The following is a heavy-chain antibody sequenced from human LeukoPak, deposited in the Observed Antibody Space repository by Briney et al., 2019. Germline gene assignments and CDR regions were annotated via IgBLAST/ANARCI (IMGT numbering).Heavy chain of an antibody. CDR1: GFTFSSYS. V-gene: IGHV3-23*01. CDR2: LSDSGGKT. CDR3: AKVGLRLGGDY. J-gene: IGHJ4*02. Sequence: GGSLRLSCAASGFTFSSYSMNWVRQAPGKGLEWVSTLSDSGGKTYYADSVKGRFTISRDNSKNTLYLQMNSLRAEDTAVYYCAKVGLRLGGDYWGQGTLVTVSS. D-gene: IGHD4-17*01.